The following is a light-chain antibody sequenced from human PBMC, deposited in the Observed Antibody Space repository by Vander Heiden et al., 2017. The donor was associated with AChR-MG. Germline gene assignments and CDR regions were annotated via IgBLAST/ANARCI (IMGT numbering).Light chain of an antibody. CDR1: QTITSY. Sequence: DIQMTQSPSSLSASVGDRVTITCRASQTITSYLNWYQQKPGKAPKLLIYGASSLQSGVPSRFSGRGYGTDFTLTISSLQPEDFATYYCQQSYTATWTFGQGTRVEIK. CDR2: GAS. CDR3: QQSYTATWT. J-gene: IGKJ1*01. V-gene: IGKV1-39*01.